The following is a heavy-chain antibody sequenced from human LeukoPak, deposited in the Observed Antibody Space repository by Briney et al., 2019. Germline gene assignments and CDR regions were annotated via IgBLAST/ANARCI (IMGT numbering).Heavy chain of an antibody. V-gene: IGHV3-7*01. CDR2: INQDGNAK. D-gene: IGHD5-24*01. J-gene: IGHJ4*02. CDR3: ATHNYWRKDY. Sequence: GGSLRLSCAASGFTFSTYWMTWVRQAPGVGLEWVATINQDGNAKYYVDSVKGRFAISRDNTKNSLSLQMSSLRDEDSGIYYCATHNYWRKDYWGQGALVTVSS. CDR1: GFTFSTYW.